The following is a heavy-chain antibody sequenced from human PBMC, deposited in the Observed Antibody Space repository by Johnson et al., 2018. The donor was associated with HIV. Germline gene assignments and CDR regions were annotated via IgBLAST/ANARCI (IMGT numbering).Heavy chain of an antibody. J-gene: IGHJ3*02. CDR2: VNSDGSSL. CDR1: GFTFSNYW. D-gene: IGHD5-12*01. Sequence: EVQLVESGGGLVKPGGSLRLSCAASGFTFSNYWMHWVRQAPGKGLVWVSRVNSDGSSLSYADSVKGRFTISRDNAKNTLYLQMTSLRAEDTAVYYCVRDAPNFFTSGVRDDAFDIWGPGTMVTVSP. CDR3: VRDAPNFFTSGVRDDAFDI. V-gene: IGHV3-74*01.